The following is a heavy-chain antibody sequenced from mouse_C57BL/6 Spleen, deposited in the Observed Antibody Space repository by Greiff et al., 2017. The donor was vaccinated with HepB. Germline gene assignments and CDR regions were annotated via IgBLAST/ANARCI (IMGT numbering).Heavy chain of an antibody. J-gene: IGHJ2*01. V-gene: IGHV1-50*01. Sequence: VQLQQSGAELVKPGASVKLSCKASGYTFTSYWMQWVKQRPGQGLEWIGEIDPSDSYTNYNQKFKGKATLTVDTSSSTAYMQLSSLTSEDSAVYYCARGGTRGDYWGQGTTLTVSS. CDR1: GYTFTSYW. CDR2: IDPSDSYT. CDR3: ARGGTRGDY. D-gene: IGHD3-3*01.